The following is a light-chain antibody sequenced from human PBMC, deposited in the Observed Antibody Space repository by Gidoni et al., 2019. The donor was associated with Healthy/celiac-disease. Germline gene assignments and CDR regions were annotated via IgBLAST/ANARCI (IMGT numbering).Light chain of an antibody. CDR2: AAS. V-gene: IGKV1-39*01. CDR1: QSISSY. CDR3: QQSYSTLSIT. Sequence: DIQITQSPSSLSASVGDRVTITCRASQSISSYLNWYQQKPGKAPKRLIYAASSLQSGVPSRFSGSGSGTDFTLTISSLQPEDFATYYCQQSYSTLSITFGQGTRLEIK. J-gene: IGKJ5*01.